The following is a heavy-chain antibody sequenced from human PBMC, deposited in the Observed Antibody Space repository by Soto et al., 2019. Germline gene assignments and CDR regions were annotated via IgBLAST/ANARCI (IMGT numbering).Heavy chain of an antibody. V-gene: IGHV3-74*01. J-gene: IGHJ4*02. Sequence: EVQLVESGGGLVQPGGSLRLSCAASGLTFSSYWMHWVRQAPGKGLVWVSRISTDGSVTTYADSVKGRFTNSRDNAKNTLYLKMNSLRSEDTAVYYCARAPYSSGWWCFDYWGQGTLVTVSS. D-gene: IGHD6-19*01. CDR3: ARAPYSSGWWCFDY. CDR2: ISTDGSVT. CDR1: GLTFSSYW.